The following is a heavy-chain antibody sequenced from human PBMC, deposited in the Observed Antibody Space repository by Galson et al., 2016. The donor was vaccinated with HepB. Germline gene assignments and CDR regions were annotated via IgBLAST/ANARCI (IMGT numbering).Heavy chain of an antibody. CDR1: GYSFTSHY. Sequence: SVKVSCKASGYSFTSHYMHWVRQAPGQGLEWMGIINPSGGDTSYAQMFQGRVTMTRDTSTSTVYMELSSLRSEDTAVYYCARNVVNYAEYLQHWGQGTLVTVSS. CDR3: ARNVVNYAEYLQH. V-gene: IGHV1-46*01. D-gene: IGHD1-7*01. CDR2: INPSGGDT. J-gene: IGHJ1*01.